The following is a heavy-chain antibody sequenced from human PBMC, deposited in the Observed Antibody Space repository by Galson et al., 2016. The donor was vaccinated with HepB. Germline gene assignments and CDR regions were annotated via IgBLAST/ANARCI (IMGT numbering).Heavy chain of an antibody. Sequence: QSGAEVKKPGESLKISCQVSGYSFSSFWIGWVRQKPGNGLEWMGIIYFTDSDTRYSPSFQGQVTISADKSINTAYLHWSSLKASDTAMYYCAWGRSGPPLQGNWFDPWGQGTLVTVSS. CDR1: GYSFSSFW. CDR2: IYFTDSDT. D-gene: IGHD3-3*01. CDR3: AWGRSGPPLQGNWFDP. J-gene: IGHJ5*02. V-gene: IGHV5-51*01.